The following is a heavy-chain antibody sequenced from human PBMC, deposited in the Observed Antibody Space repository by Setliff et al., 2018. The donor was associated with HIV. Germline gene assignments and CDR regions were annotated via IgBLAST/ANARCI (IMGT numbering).Heavy chain of an antibody. CDR2: INPDNGRT. J-gene: IGHJ4*02. CDR3: ARQLSNSLEC. D-gene: IGHD1-1*01. Sequence: ASVKVSCKASGYIFTGYYMHWVRRAPGQGFEWMGWINPDNGRTQYGQKFQGRLTLTRDTSIRTAYMELSGLTFDDTAVYYCARQLSNSLECWGQGTPVTVSS. CDR1: GYIFTGYY. V-gene: IGHV1-2*02.